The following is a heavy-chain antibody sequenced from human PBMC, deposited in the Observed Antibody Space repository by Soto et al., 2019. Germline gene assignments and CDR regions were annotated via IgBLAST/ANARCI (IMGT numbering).Heavy chain of an antibody. CDR2: ISYDGREI. J-gene: IGHJ4*02. D-gene: IGHD3-9*01. V-gene: IGHV3-30-3*01. CDR3: AGDPLAVTCSCVDY. Sequence: GGSLRLSCVASGLTFNIFAFHWVRQAPGKGLEWLSVISYDGREIHYSESVKGRFTISRDSSTNTVYLEMNSLRYEDTAVYYCAGDPLAVTCSCVDYWGQGTPGTV. CDR1: GLTFNIFA.